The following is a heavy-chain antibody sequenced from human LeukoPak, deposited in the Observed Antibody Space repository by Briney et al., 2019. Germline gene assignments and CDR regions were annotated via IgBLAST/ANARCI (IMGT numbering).Heavy chain of an antibody. CDR3: ARVDYGDFVFDY. J-gene: IGHJ4*02. CDR2: ITGSGGST. V-gene: IGHV3-64*01. Sequence: GGSLRLSCAASGFTFSSYAMYWVRRAPGKGLEYVSAITGSGGSTYYANSVKGRFTISRDNSKNTLYLQMGSLRAEDMAVYYCARVDYGDFVFDYWGQGTLVTVSS. CDR1: GFTFSSYA. D-gene: IGHD4-17*01.